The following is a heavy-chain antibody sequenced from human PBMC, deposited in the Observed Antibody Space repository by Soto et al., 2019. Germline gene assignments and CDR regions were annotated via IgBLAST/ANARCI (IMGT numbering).Heavy chain of an antibody. CDR2: ISHDGSKK. CDR1: GFTFGSYG. CDR3: AKAIENYSTGYYKPFYYFGVDV. D-gene: IGHD3-22*01. V-gene: IGHV3-30*18. Sequence: PGGSLRLSCAASGFTFGSYGMHWVRQAPGKGLGWVAGISHDGSKKYYGESVKGRFTISSDNSKNTLYLQMNSLRVEDTAVYYCAKAIENYSTGYYKPFYYFGVDVWGQGTTVTASS. J-gene: IGHJ6*02.